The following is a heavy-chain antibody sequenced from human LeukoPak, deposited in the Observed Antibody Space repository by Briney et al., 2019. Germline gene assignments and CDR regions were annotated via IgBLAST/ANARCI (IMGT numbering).Heavy chain of an antibody. J-gene: IGHJ6*02. V-gene: IGHV4-59*08. CDR3: ARLIYYDSGGYYSTSRYYYGMDV. CDR1: GGSISSYY. CDR2: IYDSGST. D-gene: IGHD3-22*01. Sequence: SSETLSLTCTVSGGSISSYYWSWIRQPPGKGLEWIGYIYDSGSTDYNPSLKSRVTISVDTSKNQFSLKLSSVTAADTALYYCARLIYYDSGGYYSTSRYYYGMDVWGQGTTVTVSS.